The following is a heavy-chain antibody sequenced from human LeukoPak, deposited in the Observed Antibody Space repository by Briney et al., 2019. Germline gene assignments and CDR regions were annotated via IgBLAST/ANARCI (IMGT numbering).Heavy chain of an antibody. D-gene: IGHD4-11*01. Sequence: ASVKVSCKASGYTFTSYYMHWVRQAPGQGLEWMGIINPSGGSTSYAQKFQGRVTMTRDMSTSTVYMELSSLRSEDTAVYYCARALPSTVTNWYYYYYYMDVWGKGTTVTISS. CDR1: GYTFTSYY. CDR3: ARALPSTVTNWYYYYYYMDV. CDR2: INPSGGST. V-gene: IGHV1-46*01. J-gene: IGHJ6*03.